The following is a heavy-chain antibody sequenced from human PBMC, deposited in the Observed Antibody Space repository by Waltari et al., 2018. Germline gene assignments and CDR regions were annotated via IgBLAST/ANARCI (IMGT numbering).Heavy chain of an antibody. CDR2: ISSSSSTI. CDR1: GFTFSSYR. J-gene: IGHJ3*02. Sequence: EVQLVESGGGLVQPGGSLRLSCAASGFTFSSYRMNWVRQAPGKGLEWVSYISSSSSTIYYADSVKGRFTISRDNAKNSLYLQMNSLRAEDTAVYYCARAYYYDRLRDAFDIWGQGTMVTVSS. D-gene: IGHD3-22*01. CDR3: ARAYYYDRLRDAFDI. V-gene: IGHV3-48*01.